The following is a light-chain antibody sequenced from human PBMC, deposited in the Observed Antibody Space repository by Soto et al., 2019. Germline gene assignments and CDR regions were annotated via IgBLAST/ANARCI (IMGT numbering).Light chain of an antibody. J-gene: IGKJ5*01. Sequence: DIVMTQSPDSLAVSLGERATINCKSSQSLLYSSNSKSYLTWYQQKPGQPPKLLVYWASTRESGVPGRFSGSGSGTDFTLTISSLQAEDVAVYYCQQYYSIPITFGQGTRLEIK. CDR1: QSLLYSSNSKSY. V-gene: IGKV4-1*01. CDR2: WAS. CDR3: QQYYSIPIT.